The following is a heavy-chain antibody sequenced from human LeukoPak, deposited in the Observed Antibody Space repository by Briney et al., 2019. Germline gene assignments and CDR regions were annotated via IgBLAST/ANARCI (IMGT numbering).Heavy chain of an antibody. J-gene: IGHJ6*02. D-gene: IGHD3/OR15-3a*01. CDR3: ARRDWGSYYTMDV. V-gene: IGHV4-59*01. Sequence: SETLSLTCTVSGGSISNYDWSWIRQFPGKGLEWIGYIYYSGSTNYNPSLRSRVTISLDTSKNQFSLKLNSVTAADTAVYYCARRDWGSYYTMDVWGQGTTVTVSS. CDR1: GGSISNYD. CDR2: IYYSGST.